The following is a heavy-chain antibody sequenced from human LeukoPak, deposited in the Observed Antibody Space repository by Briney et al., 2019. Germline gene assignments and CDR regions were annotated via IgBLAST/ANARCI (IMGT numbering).Heavy chain of an antibody. V-gene: IGHV3-21*01. CDR1: GFTFSSYS. Sequence: GGSLRLSCAASGFTFSSYSMNWVRQAPGKGLEWVSSISSSSSYIYYADSVKGRFTISRDNAKNSLYLQMNSLRAEDTAVYYCARGSMAARIPPFGPWGQGTLVTVSS. CDR3: ARGSMAARIPPFGP. D-gene: IGHD6-6*01. J-gene: IGHJ5*02. CDR2: ISSSSSYI.